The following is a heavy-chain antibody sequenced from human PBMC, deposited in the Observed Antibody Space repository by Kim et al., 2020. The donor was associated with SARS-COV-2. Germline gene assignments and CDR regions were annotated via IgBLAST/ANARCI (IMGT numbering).Heavy chain of an antibody. J-gene: IGHJ4*02. V-gene: IGHV1-24*01. D-gene: IGHD3-10*01. CDR1: GYTLTELS. CDR3: ATHFPVRGVIDY. Sequence: ASVKVSCKVSGYTLTELSMHWVRQAPGKGLEWMGGFDPEDGETIYAQKFQGRVTMTEDTSTDTAYMELSSLRSEDTAVYYCATHFPVRGVIDYWGQGTLVTVSS. CDR2: FDPEDGET.